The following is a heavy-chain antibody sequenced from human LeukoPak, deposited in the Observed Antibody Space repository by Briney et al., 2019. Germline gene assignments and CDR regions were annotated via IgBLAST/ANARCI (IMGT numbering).Heavy chain of an antibody. J-gene: IGHJ4*02. D-gene: IGHD3-3*01. CDR2: IYYSGST. Sequence: PSETLSLTCTVSGGSISSGSYYWGWIRQPPGKGLEWIGSIYYSGSTYYNPSLKSRVTISVDTSKNQFSLKLSSVTAADTAVYYCATGNYDFWSGYYQPPDYWGQGTLVTVSS. CDR3: ATGNYDFWSGYYQPPDY. CDR1: GGSISSGSYY. V-gene: IGHV4-39*07.